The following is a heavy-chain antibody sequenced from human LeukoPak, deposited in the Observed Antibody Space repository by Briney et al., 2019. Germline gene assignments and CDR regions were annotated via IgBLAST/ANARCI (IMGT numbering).Heavy chain of an antibody. CDR1: GFTLSSYW. CDR3: AKLLRDATIYF. J-gene: IGHJ4*01. V-gene: IGHV3-7*01. D-gene: IGHD5-24*01. CDR2: IKEDGSEK. Sequence: GGSLRLSCAASGFTLSSYWMNWVRQAPGKGLEWVANIKEDGSEKYYVDSVKGRFIISRDNAKNSLYLQMNSLRAEDTAFYYCAKLLRDATIYFWGHGALVTVSS.